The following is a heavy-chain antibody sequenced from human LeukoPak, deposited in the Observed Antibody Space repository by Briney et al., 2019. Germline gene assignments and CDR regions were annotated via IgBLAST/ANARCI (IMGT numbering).Heavy chain of an antibody. D-gene: IGHD3-10*01. J-gene: IGHJ4*02. CDR3: ARDPTQYYYGSGSYPDY. V-gene: IGHV1-18*04. Sequence: ASVKVSCKASGYTFTSYGISWVRQAPGQGLEWMGWISAHNGNTNYAQKLQGRVTMTTDTSTSTAYMELRSLRSDDTAVYYCARDPTQYYYGSGSYPDYWGQGTLVTVSS. CDR2: ISAHNGNT. CDR1: GYTFTSYG.